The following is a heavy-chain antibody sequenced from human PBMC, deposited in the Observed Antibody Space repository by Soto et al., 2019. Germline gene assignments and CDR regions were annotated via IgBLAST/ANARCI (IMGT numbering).Heavy chain of an antibody. D-gene: IGHD3-3*01. V-gene: IGHV3-30*03. CDR2: ISNDAVAE. CDR1: GFTFSRFG. CDR3: ASYYDFWSGYVISDY. J-gene: IGHJ4*02. Sequence: GGSLRLSCGASGFTFSRFGMHWVRQAPGKGLEWVAVISNDAVAEYFADSVKGRFTISRDNSKNSLYLQMNSLRGEDTAVYFCASYYDFWSGYVISDYWGQGTLVTVSS.